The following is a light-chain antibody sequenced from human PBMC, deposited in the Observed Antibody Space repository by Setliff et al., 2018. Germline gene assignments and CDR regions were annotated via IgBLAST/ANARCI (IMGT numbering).Light chain of an antibody. Sequence: QSALTQPASVSGSPGQSITISCTGTSSDVGGYNYVSWYQQHPGKAPKLMIYDVSKRPSGVSNRFSGSKSGNTASLTTSGLQAEDEADYYCSSYTSSSPYVFGTGTKATVL. J-gene: IGLJ1*01. V-gene: IGLV2-14*01. CDR2: DVS. CDR1: SSDVGGYNY. CDR3: SSYTSSSPYV.